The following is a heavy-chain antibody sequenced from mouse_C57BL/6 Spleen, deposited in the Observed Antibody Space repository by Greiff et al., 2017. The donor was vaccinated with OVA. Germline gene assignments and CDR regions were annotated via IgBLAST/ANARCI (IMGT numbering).Heavy chain of an antibody. Sequence: DVKLVESGGGLVKPGGSLKLSCAASGFTFSSYTMSWVRQTPEKRLEWVATISGGGGNTYYPDSVKGRFTISRDNAKNTLYLQMSSLRSEDTALYYCARDYDYFDYWGQGTTLTVSS. V-gene: IGHV5-9*01. D-gene: IGHD2-4*01. CDR3: ARDYDYFDY. CDR2: ISGGGGNT. CDR1: GFTFSSYT. J-gene: IGHJ2*01.